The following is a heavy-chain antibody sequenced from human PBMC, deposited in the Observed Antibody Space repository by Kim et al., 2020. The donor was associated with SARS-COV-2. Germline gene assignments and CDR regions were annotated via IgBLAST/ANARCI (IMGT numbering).Heavy chain of an antibody. CDR1: GFTFSSYS. V-gene: IGHV3-21*01. CDR2: ISSSSSYI. D-gene: IGHD1-7*01. J-gene: IGHJ4*02. Sequence: GGSLRLSCAASGFTFSSYSMNWVRQAPGKGLEWVSSISSSSSYIYYADSVKGRFTISRDNAKNSLYLQMNSLRAEDTAVYYCARDFPNNWNYAYFDYWGQGTLVTVSS. CDR3: ARDFPNNWNYAYFDY.